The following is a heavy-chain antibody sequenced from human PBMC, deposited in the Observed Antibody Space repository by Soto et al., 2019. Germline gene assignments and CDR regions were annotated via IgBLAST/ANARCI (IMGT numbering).Heavy chain of an antibody. D-gene: IGHD6-19*01. CDR3: AGGESRGLKNHNWFDP. Sequence: QVQLQESGPGLVKPSETLSLTCTVSGGSISSYYWSWIRQPPGKGLEWIGYIYYSGSTNYNPSLKSRVTRSVDTSQNQFSLKLSSVNAADTAVYYCAGGESRGLKNHNWFDPWGQGTLVTVSS. V-gene: IGHV4-59*01. CDR2: IYYSGST. J-gene: IGHJ5*02. CDR1: GGSISSYY.